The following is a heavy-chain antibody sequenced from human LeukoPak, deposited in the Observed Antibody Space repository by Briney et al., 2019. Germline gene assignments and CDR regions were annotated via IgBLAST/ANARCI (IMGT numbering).Heavy chain of an antibody. V-gene: IGHV3-21*01. CDR2: ITSSRIYI. D-gene: IGHD2-21*02. CDR1: GFTFSTYS. CDR3: ARDGSRGNLVTAPDF. J-gene: IGHJ4*02. Sequence: GGPLRLSCAASGFTFSTYSMNWVRQAPGKGLEWVSSITSSRIYIYYADSVKGRLTISRDNAKNSLYLQMNSLRAEDTAVYYCARDGSRGNLVTAPDFWGQGTLVTVSS.